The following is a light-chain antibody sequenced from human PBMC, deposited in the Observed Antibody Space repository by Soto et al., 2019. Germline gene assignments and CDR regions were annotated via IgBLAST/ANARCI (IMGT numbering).Light chain of an antibody. J-gene: IGLJ1*01. Sequence: QSVLTQPPSVSAAAGQKVTISCSGSSSNIGNNYVSWYQQLPGTAPKLLICENNKRPSGIPDRFSGSTSGTSATLGITGLQTGDEADYYCGTWDTSLSAGVFGTGTKVTVL. V-gene: IGLV1-51*02. CDR1: SSNIGNNY. CDR2: ENN. CDR3: GTWDTSLSAGV.